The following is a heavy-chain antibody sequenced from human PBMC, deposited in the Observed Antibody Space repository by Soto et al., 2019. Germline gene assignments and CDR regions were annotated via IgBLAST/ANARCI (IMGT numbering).Heavy chain of an antibody. CDR1: GVSFDDYA. CDR2: ISWSSVTF. Sequence: PGRYLGLCCAASGVSFDDYAMHWVRQGPGKVLVWVSGISWSSVTFDYADSVKGRFTISRDNAKNSLYLQMNSLRAEDTAFYYCAKDHDEDFGYDLDYFDYWGQGTLVTVSS. D-gene: IGHD5-12*01. V-gene: IGHV3-9*01. CDR3: AKDHDEDFGYDLDYFDY. J-gene: IGHJ4*02.